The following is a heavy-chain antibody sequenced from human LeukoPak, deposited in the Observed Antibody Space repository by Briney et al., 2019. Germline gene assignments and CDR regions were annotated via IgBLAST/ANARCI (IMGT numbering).Heavy chain of an antibody. V-gene: IGHV3-23*01. J-gene: IGHJ4*02. D-gene: IGHD3-10*02. CDR1: GFTFSNYA. CDR3: ARGTMFPYYFDY. Sequence: GGSLRLSCTASGFTFSNYAMSWVRQAPGKGLEWVSAISGSGDNTYYADSVKGRFTVSRDNSKNTLYVQMKSLRAEDTAVYYCARGTMFPYYFDYWGQGTLVTVSS. CDR2: ISGSGDNT.